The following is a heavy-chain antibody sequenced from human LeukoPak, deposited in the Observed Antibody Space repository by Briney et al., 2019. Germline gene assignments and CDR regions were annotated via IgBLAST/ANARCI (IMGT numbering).Heavy chain of an antibody. V-gene: IGHV3-7*01. CDR2: INQDGSEK. Sequence: GGSLRLSCAASGFTFSAYYMSWVRQAPGKGLEWVAYINQDGSEKYYVDSVKGRLTTSRDNAKNSLYLQMNSLRAEDTAVYYCARSGVVGAPLFLDHWGQGTLVTVSS. CDR3: ARSGVVGAPLFLDH. J-gene: IGHJ4*02. CDR1: GFTFSAYY. D-gene: IGHD1-26*01.